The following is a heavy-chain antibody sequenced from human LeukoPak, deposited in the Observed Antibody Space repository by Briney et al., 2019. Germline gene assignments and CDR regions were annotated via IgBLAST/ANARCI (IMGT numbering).Heavy chain of an antibody. V-gene: IGHV1-69*06. Sequence: SVKVSCKASGATLTSYAISWVRQAPGQGLGWMGGITPSFGTANYAQKFQGRGTITADKATSPAYMGLSSLRSEDTAVYYCASWQMTTVTTLAFDIWGQGTMVTVSS. CDR3: ASWQMTTVTTLAFDI. D-gene: IGHD4-17*01. J-gene: IGHJ3*02. CDR2: ITPSFGTA. CDR1: GATLTSYA.